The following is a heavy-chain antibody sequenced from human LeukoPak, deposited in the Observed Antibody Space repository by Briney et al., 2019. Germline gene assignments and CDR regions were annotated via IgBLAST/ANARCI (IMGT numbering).Heavy chain of an antibody. Sequence: SQTLSLTCTVSGGSISSGDYYWTWIRQPPGKGLEWIGYISYSGTTYYKPSLKSRVTISPDTSRNEFSLKLSSVTAADTAVYYCARVIDCSSTSCYDYWGQGTLVTVSS. V-gene: IGHV4-30-4*01. CDR3: ARVIDCSSTSCYDY. D-gene: IGHD2-2*01. CDR2: ISYSGTT. J-gene: IGHJ4*02. CDR1: GGSISSGDYY.